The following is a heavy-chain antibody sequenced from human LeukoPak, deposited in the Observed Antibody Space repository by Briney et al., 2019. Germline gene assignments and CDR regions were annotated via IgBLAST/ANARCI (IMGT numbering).Heavy chain of an antibody. V-gene: IGHV4-34*01. Sequence: SETLSLTCAVYGGSFGDYYWTWVRQTPGKGLKWIGQISHSGTTSYNPSLKSRVTMSVDTSKNQFSLKLTSVTAADTAVYYCARGCPGYWGQGTLVTVSS. J-gene: IGHJ4*02. CDR1: GGSFGDYY. CDR3: ARGCPGY. CDR2: ISHSGTT.